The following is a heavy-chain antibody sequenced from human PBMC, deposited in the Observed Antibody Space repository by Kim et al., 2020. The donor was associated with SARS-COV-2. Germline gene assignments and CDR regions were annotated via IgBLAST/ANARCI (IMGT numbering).Heavy chain of an antibody. V-gene: IGHV5-51*01. Sequence: GESLKISCTASGYSFPIYWVGWVRQMPGTGLMLMGIIYPRDADARYSPFFQGNVTIPVDRSSPPIYLLRDSLTASDTAVYYGARQSKGRFGVFDVWCQGTTVIVSS. D-gene: IGHD3-10*01. CDR2: IYPRDADA. J-gene: IGHJ3*01. CDR1: GYSFPIYW. CDR3: ARQSKGRFGVFDV.